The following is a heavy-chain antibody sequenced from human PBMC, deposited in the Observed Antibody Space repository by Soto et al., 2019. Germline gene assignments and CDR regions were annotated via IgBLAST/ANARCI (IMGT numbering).Heavy chain of an antibody. Sequence: ASVKVSCKASGYTYTSYVMHWVRQAPGQRLEWMGWINAGNGNTEYSQKFQGRVTITSDTSASTAYMELSSLKSEDTAVYYCARYSGSYRDAFDIWGQGTMVTVSS. CDR2: INAGNGNT. CDR1: GYTYTSYV. J-gene: IGHJ3*02. CDR3: ARYSGSYRDAFDI. D-gene: IGHD1-26*01. V-gene: IGHV1-3*01.